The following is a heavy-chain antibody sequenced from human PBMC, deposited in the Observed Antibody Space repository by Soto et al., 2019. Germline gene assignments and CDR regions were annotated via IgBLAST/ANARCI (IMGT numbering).Heavy chain of an antibody. V-gene: IGHV3-21*01. D-gene: IGHD5-12*01. CDR1: GFTFSSYS. J-gene: IGHJ4*02. Sequence: EVQLVESGGGLVKPGGSLRLSCAASGFTFSSYSMNWVRQAPGKGLEWVSSISSSSSYIYYADSVKGRFTISRDNAKNSLYLQMNSLRAEQTAVYYCARDRTDGYDRFFYFWGQGTLVTVS. CDR3: ARDRTDGYDRFFYF. CDR2: ISSSSSYI.